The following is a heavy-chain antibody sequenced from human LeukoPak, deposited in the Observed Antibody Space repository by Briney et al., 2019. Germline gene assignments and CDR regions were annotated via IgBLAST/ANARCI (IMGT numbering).Heavy chain of an antibody. D-gene: IGHD3-10*01. J-gene: IGHJ4*02. CDR1: GFTFSSSI. CDR2: ITSSSSTK. V-gene: IGHV3-48*02. CDR3: ARDWLDSGF. Sequence: GGSLRLSCAASGFTFSSSIMNWVRQAPGKGLEWVSYITSSSSTKYYADSVKGRFTISRDNAKNSLYLQMNSLRDGDTAVYYCARDWLDSGFWGQGTLVTVSS.